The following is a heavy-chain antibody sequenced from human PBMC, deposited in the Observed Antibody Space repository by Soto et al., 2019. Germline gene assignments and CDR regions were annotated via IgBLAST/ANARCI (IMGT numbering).Heavy chain of an antibody. CDR3: ASESGAAAGTQPEFYYYYYGMDV. V-gene: IGHV3-30*03. J-gene: IGHJ6*02. D-gene: IGHD6-13*01. CDR1: GFSFSTYG. CDR2: ISNDGSNK. Sequence: GGSLRLSCAASGFSFSTYGMHWVRQAPGKGLEWVAFISNDGSNKYYADSVKGRFTISRDNSKNTLYLQMNSLRAEDTAVYYCASESGAAAGTQPEFYYYYYGMDVWGQGTTVTVSS.